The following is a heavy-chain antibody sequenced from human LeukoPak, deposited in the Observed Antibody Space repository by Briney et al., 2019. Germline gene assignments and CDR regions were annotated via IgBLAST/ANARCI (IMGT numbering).Heavy chain of an antibody. CDR2: IFHSGST. D-gene: IGHD2-15*01. CDR3: ARSVYCSGGNCYFDY. Sequence: SQTLSLTCVVSGGSISSDAYSWSWIRQPPGKGLEWIGYIFHSGSTFYNPSLQSRVTMSVDRSKNQFSLKLSSVTAADTAVYYCARSVYCSGGNCYFDYWGQGTLVTVSS. J-gene: IGHJ4*02. CDR1: GGSISSDAYS. V-gene: IGHV4-30-2*01.